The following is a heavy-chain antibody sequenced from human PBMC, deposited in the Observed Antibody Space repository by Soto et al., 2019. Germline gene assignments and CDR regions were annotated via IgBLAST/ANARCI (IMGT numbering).Heavy chain of an antibody. V-gene: IGHV1-18*01. J-gene: IGHJ4*02. CDR2: ISGYNGDT. Sequence: QVPLVQSGGEVKQPGASVKVSCKTSGYTFTSYGISWVRQAPGQGLEWMGWISGYNGDTTYVQKFQGRVTLPTDTSTNTAYMEVRSLRSDDTAVYYCARDWVGDLAYWGQGTLVTVSS. CDR3: ARDWVGDLAY. CDR1: GYTFTSYG. D-gene: IGHD4-17*01.